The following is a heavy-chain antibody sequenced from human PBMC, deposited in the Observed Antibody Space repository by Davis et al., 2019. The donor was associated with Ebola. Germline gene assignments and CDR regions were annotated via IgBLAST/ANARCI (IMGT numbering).Heavy chain of an antibody. J-gene: IGHJ3*02. CDR3: ARVLLWFREFPNAFDI. CDR1: GFTFSSYA. V-gene: IGHV3-33*08. D-gene: IGHD3-10*01. CDR2: IWYDGSNK. Sequence: GESLKISCAASGFTFSSYAMHWVRQAPGKGLEWVAVIWYDGSNKYYADSVKGRFTISRDNSKNTLYLQMNSLRAEDTAVYYCARVLLWFREFPNAFDIWGQGTMVTVSS.